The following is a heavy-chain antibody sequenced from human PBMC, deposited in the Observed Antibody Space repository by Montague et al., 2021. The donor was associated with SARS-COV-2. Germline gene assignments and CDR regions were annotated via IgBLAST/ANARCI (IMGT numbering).Heavy chain of an antibody. Sequence: SLRLSCAASGFTFSSYAMSWVRQAPGKGLEWVSIIHRGGRRTYYGDSVKDRFTISRDDSTDTLYLQMNSLRVEDTALYYCAKDSGDSGGWPIVDCWGQGTLVTVSS. D-gene: IGHD6-19*01. CDR2: IHRGGRRT. CDR3: AKDSGDSGGWPIVDC. V-gene: IGHV3-23*03. J-gene: IGHJ4*02. CDR1: GFTFSSYA.